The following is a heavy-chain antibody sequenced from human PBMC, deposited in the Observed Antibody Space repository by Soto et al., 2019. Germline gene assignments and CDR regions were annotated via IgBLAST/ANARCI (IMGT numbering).Heavy chain of an antibody. D-gene: IGHD2-15*01. CDR2: IWYDGSNK. V-gene: IGHV3-33*01. Sequence: PGGSLRLSCAASGFTFSSYGMHWVRQAPGKGLEWVAVIWYDGSNKYYADSVKCRFTISRDNSKNTLYLQMNSLRAEDTALYYCSRDNLGYCSGGCPNPVGPFDYWGQGTLVTVSS. CDR1: GFTFSSYG. CDR3: SRDNLGYCSGGCPNPVGPFDY. J-gene: IGHJ4*02.